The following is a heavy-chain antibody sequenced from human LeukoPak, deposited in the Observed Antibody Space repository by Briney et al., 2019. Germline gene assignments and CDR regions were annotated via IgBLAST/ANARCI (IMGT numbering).Heavy chain of an antibody. J-gene: IGHJ4*02. V-gene: IGHV1-46*01. CDR1: GYTFTSYY. D-gene: IGHD2-21*01. CDR3: TRSVRNGHIDY. CDR2: INPSGGST. Sequence: ASVKVSCKASGYTFTSYYMHWVRQAPGQGLGWMGIINPSGGSTSYAQKFQGRVTMTRDMSTSTVYMELSSLRFEDTAVYYCTRSVRNGHIDYWGQGTLVTVSS.